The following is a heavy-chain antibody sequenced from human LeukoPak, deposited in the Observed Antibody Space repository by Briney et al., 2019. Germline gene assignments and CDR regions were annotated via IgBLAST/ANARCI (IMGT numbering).Heavy chain of an antibody. CDR2: ISGSGDTT. V-gene: IGHV3-23*01. D-gene: IGHD5-18*01. J-gene: IGHJ6*03. CDR1: GFPFSSHS. Sequence: GGSLRLSCAASGFPFSSHSMSWVRQPPGKGLEWVWAISGSGDTTYYADLVKGRSTISRATYKHTLYLHMSRLSADDTAVYYCACTAYYYYYLDVWGKGTTVTVSS. CDR3: ACTAYYYYYLDV.